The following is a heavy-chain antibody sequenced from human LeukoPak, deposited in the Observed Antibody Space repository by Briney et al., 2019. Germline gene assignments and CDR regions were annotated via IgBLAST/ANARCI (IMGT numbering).Heavy chain of an antibody. CDR2: IIPIFGTA. V-gene: IGHV1-69*05. J-gene: IGHJ3*02. CDR3: AREVPELNNAFDI. Sequence: ASVKVSCKVSGYTLTELSMHWVRQAPGKGLEWMGRIIPIFGTANYAQKFQGRVTITTDESTSTAYMELSSLRSEDTAVYYCAREVPELNNAFDIWGQGTMVTVSS. D-gene: IGHD1-14*01. CDR1: GYTLTELS.